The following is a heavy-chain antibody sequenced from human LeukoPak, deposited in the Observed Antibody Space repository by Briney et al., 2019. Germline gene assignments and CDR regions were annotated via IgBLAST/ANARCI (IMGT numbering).Heavy chain of an antibody. CDR1: GFTFSSYA. Sequence: GGSLRLSCAASGFTFSSYAMNWVRQARGKGLEWVSAISGGGANTYYADSLKGRFTISRDNSKNTLYLQMNSLRAEDTAVYYCARAGDLGAFDIWGQGTMVTVSS. V-gene: IGHV3-23*01. J-gene: IGHJ3*02. CDR3: ARAGDLGAFDI. CDR2: ISGGGANT. D-gene: IGHD3-16*01.